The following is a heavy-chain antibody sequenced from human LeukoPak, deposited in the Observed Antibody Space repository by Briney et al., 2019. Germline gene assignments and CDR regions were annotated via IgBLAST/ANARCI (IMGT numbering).Heavy chain of an antibody. CDR1: GYTFTTYG. D-gene: IGHD1-1*01. V-gene: IGHV1-18*01. Sequence: ASVEVSCKVSGYTFTTYGISWVRQAPGQGLEWMGWIGAYNGNTNYAQKLQGRVTMTTDTSTSTAHMELRGLRSDDTAEYYCARDRRAGTTLVRAFDIWGQGKMVTVFS. CDR3: ARDRRAGTTLVRAFDI. J-gene: IGHJ3*02. CDR2: IGAYNGNT.